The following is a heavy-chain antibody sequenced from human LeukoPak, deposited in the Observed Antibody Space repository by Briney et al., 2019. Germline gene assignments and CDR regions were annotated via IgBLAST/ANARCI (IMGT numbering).Heavy chain of an antibody. CDR2: IYYSGST. J-gene: IGHJ5*02. CDR3: ARGGVSSSSWYNWFDP. D-gene: IGHD6-13*01. CDR1: GGSISSGGYY. V-gene: IGHV4-31*03. Sequence: SETLSLTCTVSGGSISSGGYYWSWIRQHPGKGLEWIGYIYYSGSTYYNPSLKSRVTISVDTSKNQFSLKLSSVTAADTAVYYCARGGVSSSSWYNWFDPWGQGTLVTVSS.